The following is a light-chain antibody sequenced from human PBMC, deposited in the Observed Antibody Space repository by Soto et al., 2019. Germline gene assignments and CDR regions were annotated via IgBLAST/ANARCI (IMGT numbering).Light chain of an antibody. CDR3: QQYGSSGT. CDR1: QSVSNNY. J-gene: IGKJ1*01. Sequence: ELVLTQSPGALSLSPGERATLSCRASQSVSNNYLAWSQQKPGQAPRLLIYGASNRATGIPDRFSGSGSGTDFTLTIRRLEPEDFAVYYCQQYGSSGTFGQGTKLDIK. CDR2: GAS. V-gene: IGKV3-20*01.